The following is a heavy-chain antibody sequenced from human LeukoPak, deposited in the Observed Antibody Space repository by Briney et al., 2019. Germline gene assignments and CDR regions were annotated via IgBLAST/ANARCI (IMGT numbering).Heavy chain of an antibody. CDR2: INHSGST. V-gene: IGHV4-34*01. CDR3: ARGRIAARFFYGMDV. CDR1: PGIYSGYY. D-gene: IGHD6-6*01. J-gene: IGHJ6*02. Sequence: PSGTVSLTFLFSPGIYSGYYWSWIRQPPGKGLEWIGEINHSGSTNYNLSLKSQVTITVDTSKNQFSLKLSSVTAADTAVYYCARGRIAARFFYGMDVWGQGTMVTVSS.